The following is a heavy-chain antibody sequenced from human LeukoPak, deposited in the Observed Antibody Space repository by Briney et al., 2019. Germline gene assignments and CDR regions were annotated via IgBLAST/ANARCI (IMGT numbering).Heavy chain of an antibody. CDR2: INPSGGSS. J-gene: IGHJ4*02. D-gene: IGHD5-18*01. V-gene: IGHV1-46*01. CDR1: GYIFTSYY. CDR3: ARPVETANLKN. Sequence: ASVKVSCKTSGYIFTSYYIHWVRQAPGQGLEWMGIINPSGGSSYYAQKFQGRVTLTSDMSTSTMYVDLRSLRSEDTAFYYCARPVETANLKNWGQGTLVSVSS.